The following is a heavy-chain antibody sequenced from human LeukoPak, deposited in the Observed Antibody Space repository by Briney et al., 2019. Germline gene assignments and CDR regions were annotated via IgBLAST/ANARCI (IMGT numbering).Heavy chain of an antibody. CDR2: IRSKAYGGTT. Sequence: QPGRSLRLSCTASGFTFGDYAMSWVRQAPGKGLEWVGFIRSKAYGGTTEYAASVRGRFTISRDDSKSIAYLQMDSLKTEDTAVYYCNLMVTTYGSYNWFDPWGQGTLVTVSS. J-gene: IGHJ5*02. CDR3: NLMVTTYGSYNWFDP. CDR1: GFTFGDYA. D-gene: IGHD2-8*01. V-gene: IGHV3-49*04.